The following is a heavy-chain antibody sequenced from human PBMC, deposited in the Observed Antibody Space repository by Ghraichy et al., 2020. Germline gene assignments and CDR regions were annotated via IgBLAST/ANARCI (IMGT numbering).Heavy chain of an antibody. Sequence: SETLSLTCTVSGYSISSGYYWGWIRQPPGKGLEWIGSIYHSGSTYYNPSLKSRVTISVDTSKNQFSLKLSSVTAADTAVYYCARVLPAGYYNGGDYWGQGTLVTVSS. J-gene: IGHJ4*02. CDR3: ARVLPAGYYNGGDY. CDR2: IYHSGST. V-gene: IGHV4-38-2*02. D-gene: IGHD2-8*01. CDR1: GYSISSGYY.